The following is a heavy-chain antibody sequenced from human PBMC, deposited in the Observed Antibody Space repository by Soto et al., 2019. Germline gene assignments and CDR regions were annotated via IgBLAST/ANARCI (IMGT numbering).Heavy chain of an antibody. Sequence: SVKVSCKDSGGTFSSYTISWVRQAPGQGLEWMGRIIPILGIANYAQKFQGRVTITADKSTSTAYMELSSLRSEDTAVYYCAQNSRITMVRVREIDIWGQGTMVTVSS. J-gene: IGHJ3*02. V-gene: IGHV1-69*02. CDR2: IIPILGIA. D-gene: IGHD3-10*01. CDR1: GGTFSSYT. CDR3: AQNSRITMVRVREIDI.